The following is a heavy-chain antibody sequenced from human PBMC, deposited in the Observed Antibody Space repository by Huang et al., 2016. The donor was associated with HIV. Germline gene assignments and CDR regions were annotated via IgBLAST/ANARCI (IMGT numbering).Heavy chain of an antibody. CDR3: VSGSYYRTI. Sequence: QVQLQESGPGLVQPSETLSLFCNVSGHSMNSDYWGWIRQAPGKGLEWVGNAYYTWATEYSPSLKSRVSRSLDSSKSQFSLKVSSVTTADTALYYCVSGSYYRTIWGKGTTVTVSS. V-gene: IGHV4-59*03. CDR1: GHSMNSDY. J-gene: IGHJ6*04. D-gene: IGHD1-26*01. CDR2: AYYTWAT.